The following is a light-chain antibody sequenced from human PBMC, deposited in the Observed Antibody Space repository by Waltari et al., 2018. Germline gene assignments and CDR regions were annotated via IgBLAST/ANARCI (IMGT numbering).Light chain of an antibody. CDR3: QQYGRSPWT. J-gene: IGKJ1*01. V-gene: IGKV3-20*01. CDR1: QSVSSNY. Sequence: FVLTQSPGTPSLSPGQRVTLFCRASQSVSSNYLAWYQQKPGQAPRLLSYDASNRPTGIADRFSGSGSGTDFTLTISRLEPEDVAVYYCQQYGRSPWTFGQGTKVEIK. CDR2: DAS.